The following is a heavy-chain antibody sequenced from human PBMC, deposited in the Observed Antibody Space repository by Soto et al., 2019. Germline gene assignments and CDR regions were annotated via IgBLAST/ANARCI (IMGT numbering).Heavy chain of an antibody. Sequence: QVQLVQSGAEVKKPGSSVRVSCKASGGTLRSHAINWVRQAPGQGLEWMGGIIPIFGSPNYAQKFQGTVTITSEESSITAYNEQSSLRSEDTAGYSCARTVAKPYCEGMDVVGQGKKVTVSS. CDR2: IIPIFGSP. J-gene: IGHJ3*01. V-gene: IGHV1-69*01. CDR1: GGTLRSHA. D-gene: IGHD4-4*01. CDR3: ARTVAKPYCEGMDV.